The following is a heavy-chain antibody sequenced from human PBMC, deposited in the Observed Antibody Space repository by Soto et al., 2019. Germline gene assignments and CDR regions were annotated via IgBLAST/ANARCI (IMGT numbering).Heavy chain of an antibody. V-gene: IGHV4-34*01. CDR2: INHSGST. CDR1: GGSFSGYY. J-gene: IGHJ4*02. Sequence: QVQLQQWGAGLLKPSETLSLTCAVYGGSFSGYYWSWIRQPPGKGLEWIGEINHSGSTNYNPSLKSRVTISVDTSKNQFSLKLSSVTAADTAVYYCARAGYYDSSGYYVYWGQGILVTVSS. CDR3: ARAGYYDSSGYYVY. D-gene: IGHD3-22*01.